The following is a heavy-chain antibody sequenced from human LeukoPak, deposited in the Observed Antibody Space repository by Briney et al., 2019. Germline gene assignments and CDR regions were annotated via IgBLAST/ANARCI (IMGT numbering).Heavy chain of an antibody. CDR2: VSGGGGTT. CDR3: ANGDAGRPSEGLDY. D-gene: IGHD6-6*01. CDR1: GFTFSSHA. Sequence: GGSLRLSCAASGFTFSSHAVSWVRQPPGKGLEWVSSVSGGGGTTYYADSVKGRFTISRDNSKSTLYLQTNSLRAEDTAVYYCANGDAGRPSEGLDYWGRGTLVTVSS. V-gene: IGHV3-23*01. J-gene: IGHJ4*02.